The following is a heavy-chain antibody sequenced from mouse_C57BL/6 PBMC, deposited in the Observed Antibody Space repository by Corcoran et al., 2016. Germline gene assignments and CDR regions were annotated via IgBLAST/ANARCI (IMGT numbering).Heavy chain of an antibody. D-gene: IGHD3-2*02. CDR2: INPNNGGT. V-gene: IGHV1-26*01. CDR1: GYTFTDYY. Sequence: EVQLQQSGPELVKPGASVKISCKASGYTFTDYYMNWVKQSHGKSLEWIGDINPNNGGTSYNQKFKGKATLTVDKSSSTAYMELRSLTSEDSAVYYCARRSSGPAYAMDYWCQGTSVTVSS. J-gene: IGHJ4*01. CDR3: ARRSSGPAYAMDY.